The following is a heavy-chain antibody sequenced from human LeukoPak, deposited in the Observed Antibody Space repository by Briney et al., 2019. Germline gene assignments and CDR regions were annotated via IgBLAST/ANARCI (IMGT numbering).Heavy chain of an antibody. CDR3: VIDVGQQQGHFDT. V-gene: IGHV3-9*01. Sequence: PGRSLRLSCAASGFTFHNYAMHWVRQAPGKGLEWVSGITWNSGGIDYADSVKGRFTISRDNAKNSLSLQMSSLRPEDTALYYCVIDVGQQQGHFDTWGQGTLVTVSS. D-gene: IGHD6-13*01. J-gene: IGHJ4*02. CDR2: ITWNSGGI. CDR1: GFTFHNYA.